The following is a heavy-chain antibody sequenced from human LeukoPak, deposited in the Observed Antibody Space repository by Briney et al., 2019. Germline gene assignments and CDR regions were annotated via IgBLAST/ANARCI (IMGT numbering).Heavy chain of an antibody. CDR1: GGSISSYY. CDR2: IYTSGST. V-gene: IGHV4-4*07. CDR3: ARGAMVRGIQYYTDV. J-gene: IGHJ6*03. Sequence: SETLSLTCTVSGGSISSYYWSWIRQPAGKGLEWIGRIYTSGSTNYNPSLKSRVTMSVDTSKNQFSLKLSSVTAADTAVYYCARGAMVRGIQYYTDVWGKGTTVTISS. D-gene: IGHD3-10*01.